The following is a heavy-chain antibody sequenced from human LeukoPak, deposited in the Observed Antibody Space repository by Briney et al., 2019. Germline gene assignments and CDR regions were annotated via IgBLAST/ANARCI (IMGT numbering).Heavy chain of an antibody. CDR3: ARHVRSGYNLLDY. D-gene: IGHD5-24*01. Sequence: SETLSLTCTVSGGSMSNYYWSWIRQPPGKGPEWIGYIYFSGSSNYNPSLKSRVTMSVDTSKNHFSLKLSSVTAADTAVYYCARHVRSGYNLLDYWGQGNLVTVSS. CDR2: IYFSGSS. V-gene: IGHV4-59*08. J-gene: IGHJ4*02. CDR1: GGSMSNYY.